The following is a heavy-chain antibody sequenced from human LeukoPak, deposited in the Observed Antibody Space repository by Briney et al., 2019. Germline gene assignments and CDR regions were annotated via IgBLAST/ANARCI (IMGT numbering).Heavy chain of an antibody. V-gene: IGHV3-30*01. CDR2: VSFEGSNK. D-gene: IGHD6-13*01. CDR3: ARAPGIQTAGHFDY. Sequence: GGSLRLSCVVSGYTFSSYAMHWVRQAPGKGLEWVAVVSFEGSNKYYADSVKGRFSISRDNSENTLYLEMNSLRLEDMAVYYCARAPGIQTAGHFDYWGQGTLVTISS. J-gene: IGHJ4*02. CDR1: GYTFSSYA.